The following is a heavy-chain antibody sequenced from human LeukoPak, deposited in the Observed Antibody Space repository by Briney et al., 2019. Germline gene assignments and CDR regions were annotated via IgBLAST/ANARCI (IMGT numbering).Heavy chain of an antibody. V-gene: IGHV1-18*01. J-gene: IGHJ4*02. CDR2: ISAYNGNT. D-gene: IGHD3-10*01. CDR1: GGTFSSYA. Sequence: ASVKVSCKASGGTFSSYAISWVRQAPGQGLEWMGWISAYNGNTNYAQKLQGRVTMTTDTSTSTAYMELSSLRSEDTAVYYCARGASHYYGSGSYPDYWGQGTLVTVSS. CDR3: ARGASHYYGSGSYPDY.